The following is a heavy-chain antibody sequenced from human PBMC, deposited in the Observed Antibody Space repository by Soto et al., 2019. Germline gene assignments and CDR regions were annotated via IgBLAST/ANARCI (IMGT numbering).Heavy chain of an antibody. CDR1: GGSVSSGNFY. D-gene: IGHD2-15*01. CDR3: ARGECCATAVCNRSFFFAY. V-gene: IGHV4-61*01. CDR2: LYHFGST. Sequence: PSETLSLTCTVSGGSVSSGNFYWGWIRQPPGKGLEWIGYLYHFGSTNYNLSLRSRATITVDSSKNQFSLSLRSVTAADTATYYCARGECCATAVCNRSFFFAYWGPGTQVTVSS. J-gene: IGHJ4*02.